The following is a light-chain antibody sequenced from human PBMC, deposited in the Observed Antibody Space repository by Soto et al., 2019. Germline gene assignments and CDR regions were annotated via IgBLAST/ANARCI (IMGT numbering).Light chain of an antibody. CDR1: QSVSSSY. J-gene: IGKJ1*01. CDR2: GAS. CDR3: QQYGSSPRT. Sequence: EIVLTQSPVTLSLSPGERATLSCRASQSVSSSYLAWYQQKPGQAPRLLIYGASSRATGIPDRFSGSGSGTDFTLTISRLEPEDFAVYYCQQYGSSPRTFGHGTKVDIK. V-gene: IGKV3-20*01.